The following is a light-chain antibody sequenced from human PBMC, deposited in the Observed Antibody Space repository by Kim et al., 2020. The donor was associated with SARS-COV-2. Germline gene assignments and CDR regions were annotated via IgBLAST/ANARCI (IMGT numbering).Light chain of an antibody. Sequence: ASPGQAAIITCSGDKLGDKYACWYQLKPVHSPALLIYQDSKRPSVIPERFSGSNSGNTATLTISGTQAMDEADYYCQAWDSSTVVFGGGTQLTFL. CDR1: KLGDKY. J-gene: IGLJ2*01. V-gene: IGLV3-1*01. CDR2: QDS. CDR3: QAWDSSTVV.